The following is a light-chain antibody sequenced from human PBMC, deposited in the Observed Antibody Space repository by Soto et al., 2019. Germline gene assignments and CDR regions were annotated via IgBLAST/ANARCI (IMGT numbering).Light chain of an antibody. CDR3: AVWDDSLSGVL. Sequence: QSVLTQPPSASGTPGQRFTISCSGTNANVGGHAVSWYQKVPGTAPKVLIYNTNQRPSWVPDRLSGSRSGTSASLVISGLQSEDEADYYCAVWDDSLSGVLFGGGTKLTVL. CDR2: NTN. CDR1: NANVGGHA. J-gene: IGLJ2*01. V-gene: IGLV1-44*01.